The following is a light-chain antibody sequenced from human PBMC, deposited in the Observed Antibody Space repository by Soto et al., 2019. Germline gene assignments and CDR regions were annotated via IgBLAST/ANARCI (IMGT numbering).Light chain of an antibody. CDR3: SSYAGSNNFV. Sequence: QSVLNQHPSASGSPGQSVTISCTGTSRDVGGYSYVSWYQQQAGEAPKLIIYEVSKRPSGVPDRFSGSKSGYTASLTVSGLQAEDEADYYCSSYAGSNNFVFGTGTKVTVL. CDR1: SRDVGGYSY. V-gene: IGLV2-8*01. CDR2: EVS. J-gene: IGLJ1*01.